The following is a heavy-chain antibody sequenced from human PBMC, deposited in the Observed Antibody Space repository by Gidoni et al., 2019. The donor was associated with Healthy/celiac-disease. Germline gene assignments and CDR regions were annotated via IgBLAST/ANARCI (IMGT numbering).Heavy chain of an antibody. V-gene: IGHV3-23*01. J-gene: IGHJ4*02. CDR2: ISVSGGST. CDR3: APLGRSAIVDY. CDR1: GFTFSSYA. D-gene: IGHD2-21*01. Sequence: EVQLLESGGGLVQPGGSLRLSCAASGFTFSSYAMCWVRQAPGKGLECVSAISVSGGSTYYADSVKVRFTISRDNSKNTLYLQMNSLRAEDTAVYYCAPLGRSAIVDYWGQGTLVTVSS.